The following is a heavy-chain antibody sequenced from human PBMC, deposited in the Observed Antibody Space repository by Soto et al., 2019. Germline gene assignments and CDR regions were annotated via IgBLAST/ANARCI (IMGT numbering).Heavy chain of an antibody. Sequence: PSETLSLTRTVSGGSISRGGYYWSWIRQHPGKGLEWIGYIYYSGSTYYNPSLKSRVTISVDTSKNQFSLKLSSVTAADTAVYYCARDRVRIAAAGTYGMDVWGQGTTVT. V-gene: IGHV4-31*03. CDR3: ARDRVRIAAAGTYGMDV. CDR1: GGSISRGGYY. J-gene: IGHJ6*02. D-gene: IGHD6-13*01. CDR2: IYYSGST.